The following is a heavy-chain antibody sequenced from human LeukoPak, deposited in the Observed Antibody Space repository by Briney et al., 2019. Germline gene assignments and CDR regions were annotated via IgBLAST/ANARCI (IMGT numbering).Heavy chain of an antibody. Sequence: SETLSLTCTVSGGSISSYYWSWIRQPAGKGLEWIGRIYTSGSTNYNPSLKSRVTMSVDTSKNQFSLKLSSVTAADTAVYYCAGGNFDWLFIDYWGQGTLVTVSS. D-gene: IGHD3-9*01. CDR3: AGGNFDWLFIDY. J-gene: IGHJ4*02. CDR2: IYTSGST. CDR1: GGSISSYY. V-gene: IGHV4-4*07.